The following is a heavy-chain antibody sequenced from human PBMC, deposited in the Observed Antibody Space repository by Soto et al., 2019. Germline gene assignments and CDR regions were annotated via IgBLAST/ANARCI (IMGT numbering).Heavy chain of an antibody. CDR1: GFTFSSYG. CDR2: ISSDGSNK. D-gene: IGHD3-10*01. V-gene: IGHV3-30*18. CDR3: AKVRADYYYGSGXFDY. Sequence: GGSLRLSCAASGFTFSSYGMHWVRQAPGKGLEWVALISSDGSNKYYADSVKGRFTISRDNSKNTLYLQMNTLRAEDTAVYYCAKVRADYYYGSGXFDYWGQGTLVTVSS. J-gene: IGHJ4*02.